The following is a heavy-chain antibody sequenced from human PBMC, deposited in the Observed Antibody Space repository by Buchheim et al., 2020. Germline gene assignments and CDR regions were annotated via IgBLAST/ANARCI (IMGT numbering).Heavy chain of an antibody. D-gene: IGHD4-17*01. J-gene: IGHJ6*02. Sequence: QVQLVESGGGVVQPGRSLRLSCAASGFTFSSYGMHWVRQAPGKGLEWVAVIWYDGSNKYYADSVKGRFTISRDNSKNTLYLQMNSLRAEDTAVYYCVRDNGDYWFYYYYGMDVWGQGTT. CDR1: GFTFSSYG. V-gene: IGHV3-33*01. CDR3: VRDNGDYWFYYYYGMDV. CDR2: IWYDGSNK.